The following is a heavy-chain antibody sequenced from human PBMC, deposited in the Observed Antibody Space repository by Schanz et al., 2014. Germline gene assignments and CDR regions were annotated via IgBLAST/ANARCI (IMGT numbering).Heavy chain of an antibody. CDR1: GFTFGDYA. CDR2: INTGVNT. J-gene: IGHJ5*01. D-gene: IGHD2-15*01. V-gene: IGHV3-23*01. CDR3: AKTPREYCNYDNCPNWFDS. Sequence: EVQLLESGGGLVQPGGSLRLSCAASGFTFGDYAMTWVRQAPGKGLEWVSAINTGVNTYYADSVRGRFTMSRDNSKNTLYLQMNSLRAEDTAVYYCAKTPREYCNYDNCPNWFDSWGQGTLVTVSS.